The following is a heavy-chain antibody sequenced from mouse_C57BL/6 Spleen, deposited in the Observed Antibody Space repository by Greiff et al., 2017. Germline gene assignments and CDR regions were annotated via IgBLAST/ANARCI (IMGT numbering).Heavy chain of an antibody. CDR3: ARDPYYSNYDWYFDV. J-gene: IGHJ1*03. CDR2: ISYDGSN. Sequence: ESGPGLVKPSQSLSLTCSVTGYSITSGYYWNWIRQFPGNKLEWMGYISYDGSNNYNPSLKNRISITRDTSKNQFFLKLNSVTTEDTATYYCARDPYYSNYDWYFDVWGTGTTVTVSS. CDR1: GYSITSGYY. D-gene: IGHD2-5*01. V-gene: IGHV3-6*01.